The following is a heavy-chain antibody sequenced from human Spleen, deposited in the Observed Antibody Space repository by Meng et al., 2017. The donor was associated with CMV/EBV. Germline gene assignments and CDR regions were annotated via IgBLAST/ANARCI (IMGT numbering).Heavy chain of an antibody. J-gene: IGHJ4*02. D-gene: IGHD1-7*01. CDR2: INHSGST. V-gene: IGHV4-34*01. CDR1: GWSFSGYY. CDR3: ARGRINWNYGIDY. Sequence: QVRLALGGARLFEPSETLSLTCAFYGWSFSGYYRSWIRQPPGKGLEWIGEINHSGSTNYNPSLKSRVTISVDTSKNQFSLKLSSVTAADTAVYYCARGRINWNYGIDYWGQGTLVTVSS.